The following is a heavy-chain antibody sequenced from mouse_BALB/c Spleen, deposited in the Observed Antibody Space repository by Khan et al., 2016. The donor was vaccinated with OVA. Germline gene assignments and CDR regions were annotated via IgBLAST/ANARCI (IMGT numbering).Heavy chain of an antibody. Sequence: VQLQQSGPDLVKPGASVKMSCKASGYTFTNYVIHWVKQKPGQGLEWIGYINPYNDGIRYNEKFKGKAKLTSANSSRTAYMELSSLTSSDSAVYYCARWASNWDFSFAYWGQGTLVTVSA. D-gene: IGHD4-1*01. CDR1: GYTFTNYV. J-gene: IGHJ3*01. CDR2: INPYNDGI. V-gene: IGHV1S136*01. CDR3: ARWASNWDFSFAY.